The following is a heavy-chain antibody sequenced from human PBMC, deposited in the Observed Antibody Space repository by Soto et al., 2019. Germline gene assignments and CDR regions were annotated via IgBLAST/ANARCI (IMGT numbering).Heavy chain of an antibody. CDR2: IKSKGGGGTA. Sequence: EVQLVESGGGLVTPGGSLTLSCAASGFSFSPAWMNWVRQAPGKGLEWVGLIKSKGGGGTADYAAPVKGRFIISRDDSKNTIYLQMNSLNPEDTALYYCIWQQDFYYGRAVRGQGPTVTVSS. D-gene: IGHD6-13*01. CDR3: IWQQDFYYGRAV. J-gene: IGHJ6*02. CDR1: GFSFSPAW. V-gene: IGHV3-15*07.